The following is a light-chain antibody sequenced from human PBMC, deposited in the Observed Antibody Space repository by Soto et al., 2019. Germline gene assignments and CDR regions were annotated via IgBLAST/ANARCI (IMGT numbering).Light chain of an antibody. CDR3: SSYTSSSTLLV. J-gene: IGLJ1*01. CDR1: SSDVGGYNY. Sequence: ALTQPASVSGSPGQSITISCTGTSSDVGGYNYVSWYQQHPGKAPKLMIYDVSNRPSGVSNRFSGSKSGNTASLTISGLQAEDEADYYCSSYTSSSTLLVFGTGTKVTVL. CDR2: DVS. V-gene: IGLV2-14*01.